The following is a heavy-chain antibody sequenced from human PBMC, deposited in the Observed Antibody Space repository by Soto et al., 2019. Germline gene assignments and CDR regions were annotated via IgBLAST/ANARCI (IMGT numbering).Heavy chain of an antibody. CDR2: IRNKGYGGTT. V-gene: IGHV3-49*04. J-gene: IGHJ4*02. CDR3: TRFQAARFEF. CDR1: GFNFGEYG. D-gene: IGHD6-6*01. Sequence: PGGSLRLSCIASGFNFGEYGVSWVRQAPGKGLEYIGLIRNKGYGGTTEYAASVKGRFTISRDDSKSTVYLQMNSLKTEDTAVYYCTRFQAARFEFWGQGTLVTVSS.